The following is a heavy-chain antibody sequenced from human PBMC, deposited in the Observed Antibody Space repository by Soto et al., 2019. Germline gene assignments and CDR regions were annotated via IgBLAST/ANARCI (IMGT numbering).Heavy chain of an antibody. J-gene: IGHJ4*02. D-gene: IGHD2-2*01. Sequence: QVLLQESGPGLVQPSGTLSLSCVVSGVSIGSNYYWGWVRQPPGKGLEWLGDMSHIGSVNYNPSLKRRVTISKDKSQNQCSLNLNSVTAANTAVYYYARSLGCYAIDYWGQGTLVIVSS. V-gene: IGHV4-4*02. CDR3: ARSLGCYAIDY. CDR1: GVSIGSNYY. CDR2: MSHIGSV.